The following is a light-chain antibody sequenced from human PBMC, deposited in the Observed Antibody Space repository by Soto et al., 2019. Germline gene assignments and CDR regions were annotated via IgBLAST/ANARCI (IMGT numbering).Light chain of an antibody. CDR1: QSVSSSY. J-gene: IGKJ1*01. CDR2: GAS. V-gene: IGKV3-20*01. Sequence: EIVLTQSPGTLSLSPGERATLSCRASQSVSSSYLAWYQQKPGQAPRLLIYGASSRATGIPDRFSGSGSGRDFTLTISRLEPEDFAVDYGQQYGSSPRTFGQGTKVEIK. CDR3: QQYGSSPRT.